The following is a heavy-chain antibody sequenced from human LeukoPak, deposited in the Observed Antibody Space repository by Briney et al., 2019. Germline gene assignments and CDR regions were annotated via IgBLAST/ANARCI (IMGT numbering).Heavy chain of an antibody. Sequence: GGSLRLSCSASGFTFSSYAMHWVRQAPGKGLEYVAAIRGDGGSTDYADSAKDRFTISRDNSKNTLYVQMSSLTAEDTALYYCARGLHGVGWDFWGHGTLITVSS. CDR1: GFTFSSYA. D-gene: IGHD5-18*01. V-gene: IGHV3-64*05. CDR3: ARGLHGVGWDF. CDR2: IRGDGGST. J-gene: IGHJ4*01.